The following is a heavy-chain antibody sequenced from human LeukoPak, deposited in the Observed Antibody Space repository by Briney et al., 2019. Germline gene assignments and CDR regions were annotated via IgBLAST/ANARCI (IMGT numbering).Heavy chain of an antibody. CDR3: ARPGVGSGRYGAFDV. J-gene: IGHJ3*01. Sequence: SETLSLTCSVSGGSISRYYWSWIRQPPGKGLEWIGYIYYSGSTNYNPSLKSRVTISVDTSKNQFSLNLRSVTAADTAVYYCARPGVGSGRYGAFDVWGQGTKVTVSS. CDR1: GGSISRYY. CDR2: IYYSGST. D-gene: IGHD5-18*01. V-gene: IGHV4-59*08.